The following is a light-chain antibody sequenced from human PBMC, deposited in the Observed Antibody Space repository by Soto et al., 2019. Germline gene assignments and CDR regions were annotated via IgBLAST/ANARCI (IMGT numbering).Light chain of an antibody. J-gene: IGKJ4*01. CDR3: QQHESYPST. V-gene: IGKV1-9*01. CDR1: QGISNF. CDR2: AAS. Sequence: ILLTQSPSSLSASLGTRVTIACRASQGISNFLAWYQQKPGKAPKLLIYAASTLQSGVPSRFSGSGSGTEFTLTISSLQPEDFATYYCQQHESYPSTFGEGTKVDIK.